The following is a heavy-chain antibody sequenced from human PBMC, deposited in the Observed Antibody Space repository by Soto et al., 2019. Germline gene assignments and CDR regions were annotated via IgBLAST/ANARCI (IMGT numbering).Heavy chain of an antibody. J-gene: IGHJ4*02. D-gene: IGHD6-13*01. V-gene: IGHV2-5*02. CDR1: GFSLSTSGVG. Sequence: QITLKESGPTLVKPTQTLTLTCTFSGFSLSTSGVGVGWIRQPPGKALEWLALIYWDDDKRYSPSLKSRLTITKDTSKNQVVLTMTNMDTVDTATYYCAHSHWIAAAGCFDYWGQGTLVTVSS. CDR3: AHSHWIAAAGCFDY. CDR2: IYWDDDK.